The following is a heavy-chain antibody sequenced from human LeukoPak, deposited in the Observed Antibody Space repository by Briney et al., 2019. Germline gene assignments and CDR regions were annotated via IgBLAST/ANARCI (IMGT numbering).Heavy chain of an antibody. J-gene: IGHJ4*02. D-gene: IGHD3-10*01. CDR1: GXXISSYY. V-gene: IGHV4-59*08. CDR2: IYYSGST. Sequence: SXTXTXXGXXISSYYXSWIRQPPGKGLEWIGYIYYSGSTNYNPSLKSRVTISVDTSKNQFSLKLSSVTAADTAVYYCARLQLGSGSSIYYFDXWGQXTL. CDR3: ARLQLGSGSSIYYFDX.